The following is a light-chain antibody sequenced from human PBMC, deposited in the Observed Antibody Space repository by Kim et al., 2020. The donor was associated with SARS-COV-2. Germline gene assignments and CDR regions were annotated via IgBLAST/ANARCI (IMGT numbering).Light chain of an antibody. CDR3: QQYNSAPLT. CDR2: AAS. Sequence: EIVLTQSPGTLSLSPGERAILSCRASPKVGSAFLAWYQQKTGQAPRLLMFAASTRASGIPDRFTGSASETDFTLTISSLEPEDSAVYYCQQYNSAPLTFGGGTKVQIK. J-gene: IGKJ4*01. CDR1: PKVGSAF. V-gene: IGKV3-20*01.